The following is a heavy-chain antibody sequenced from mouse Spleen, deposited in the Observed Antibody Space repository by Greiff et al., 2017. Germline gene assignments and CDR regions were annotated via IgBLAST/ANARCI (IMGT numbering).Heavy chain of an antibody. J-gene: IGHJ2*01. CDR3: TRTTATGDY. D-gene: IGHD1-2*01. V-gene: IGHV1-69*02. Sequence: QVQLQQPGAELVRPGASVKLSCKASGYTFTSYWINWVKQRPGQGLEWIGNIYPSDSYTNYNQKFKDKATLTVDKSSSTAYMQLSSPTSEDSAVYYCTRTTATGDYWGQGTTLTVSS. CDR2: IYPSDSYT. CDR1: GYTFTSYW.